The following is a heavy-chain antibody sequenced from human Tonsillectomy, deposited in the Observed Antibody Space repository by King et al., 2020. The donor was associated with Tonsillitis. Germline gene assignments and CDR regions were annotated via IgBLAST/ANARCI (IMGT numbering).Heavy chain of an antibody. D-gene: IGHD3-10*01. CDR1: GFTFSNYD. Sequence: VQLVESGGGVVQPGRSLRLSCAASGFTFSNYDMHWVRQAPGKGLEWVALISYDGSNKYYADSVKGRFSISRDNSKNTLYLQMNSLRAEDTAVYYCASVYASGTYYIPYGMDVWGQGTTVTVSS. CDR3: ASVYASGTYYIPYGMDV. J-gene: IGHJ6*02. V-gene: IGHV3-33*05. CDR2: ISYDGSNK.